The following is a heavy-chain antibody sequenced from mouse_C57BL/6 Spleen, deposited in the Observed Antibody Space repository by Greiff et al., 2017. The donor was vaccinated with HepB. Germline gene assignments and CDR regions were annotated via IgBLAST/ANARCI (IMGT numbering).Heavy chain of an antibody. Sequence: VQLKESGPGLVKPSQSLSLTCSVTGYSITSGYYWNWIRQFPGNKLEWMGYISYDGSNNYNPSLKNRISITRDTSKNQFFLKLNSVTTEDTATYYCAREGGYYYGSRGFDYWGQGTTLTVSS. CDR3: AREGGYYYGSRGFDY. J-gene: IGHJ2*01. CDR2: ISYDGSN. CDR1: GYSITSGYY. V-gene: IGHV3-6*01. D-gene: IGHD1-1*01.